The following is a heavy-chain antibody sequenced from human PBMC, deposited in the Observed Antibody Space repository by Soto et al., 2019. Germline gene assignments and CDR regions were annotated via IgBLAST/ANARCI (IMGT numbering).Heavy chain of an antibody. CDR3: ARAKTSSTTWDS. D-gene: IGHD4-17*01. CDR2: LYSGGST. J-gene: IGHJ4*02. CDR1: GFTISSNY. V-gene: IGHV3-66*01. Sequence: EVQLVESGGGLVQPGGSLGLSCVVSGFTISSNYMSWVRQAPGKGLECVSALYSGGSTYYADSVKGRFTISSDNYKNTLYLQMNSLRAEDTAMYYCARAKTSSTTWDSWGQGPLVTVSS.